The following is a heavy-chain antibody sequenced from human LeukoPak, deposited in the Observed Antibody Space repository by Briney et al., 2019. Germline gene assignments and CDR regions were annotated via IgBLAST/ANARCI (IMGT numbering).Heavy chain of an antibody. Sequence: GGSLRLSCAASGFTFSSYSINWVRQAPGKGLEWVSSISGDLRYISYADSVKGRFTISRDNAKTSVFLQVNSLRAEDTAVYYCTKTDGHSYFLPHWGQGTLVTVSS. CDR3: TKTDGHSYFLPH. CDR1: GFTFSSYS. CDR2: ISGDLRYI. D-gene: IGHD5-18*01. J-gene: IGHJ1*01. V-gene: IGHV3-21*01.